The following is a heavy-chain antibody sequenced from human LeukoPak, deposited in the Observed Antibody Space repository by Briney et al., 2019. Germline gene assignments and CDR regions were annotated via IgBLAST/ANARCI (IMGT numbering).Heavy chain of an antibody. V-gene: IGHV5-51*01. CDR1: GYSFTIYW. J-gene: IGHJ6*02. Sequence: GESLKTSCMGSGYSFTIYWVGWVRQIPGKGLEWMGIIYPGDSDTRYSPSFQGQVTISADKSISTAYLQWSSLKAPDTAMYYCARDSGIEARSYYYGMDVWGQGTTVTVSS. D-gene: IGHD6-6*01. CDR3: ARDSGIEARSYYYGMDV. CDR2: IYPGDSDT.